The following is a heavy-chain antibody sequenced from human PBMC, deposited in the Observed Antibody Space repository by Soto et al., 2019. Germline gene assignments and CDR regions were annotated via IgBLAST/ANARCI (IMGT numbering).Heavy chain of an antibody. CDR3: ARKHVLMVYGAFRN. Sequence: PSETLSLTCTVSGGSISSTDYYWSWIRQPPGKGLEWIGYIYYSGSTNYNPSLKSRVTISVDTSKNQFSLKLSSVTAADTAVYYCARKHVLMVYGAFRNWGQGTLVTVSS. D-gene: IGHD2-8*01. CDR2: IYYSGST. CDR1: GGSISSTDYY. V-gene: IGHV4-30-4*01. J-gene: IGHJ4*02.